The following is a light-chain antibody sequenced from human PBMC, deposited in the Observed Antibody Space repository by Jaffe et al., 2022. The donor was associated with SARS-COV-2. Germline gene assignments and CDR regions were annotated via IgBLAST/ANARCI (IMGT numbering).Light chain of an antibody. CDR3: ATWDDSLNAWV. J-gene: IGLJ3*02. CDR1: DSNIGFAT. V-gene: IGLV1-44*01. Sequence: QPVLTQPPSASGTPGQRVTLSCSGSDSNIGFATMNWYQQVPGAAPKLLIYRDDQRPSGIPDRFSGSKSGTSASLAIRGLQSEDEADYYCATWDDSLNAWVFGGGTKLTVL. CDR2: RDD.